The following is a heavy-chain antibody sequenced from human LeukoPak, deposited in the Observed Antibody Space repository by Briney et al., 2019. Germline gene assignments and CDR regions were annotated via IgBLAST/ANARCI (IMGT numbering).Heavy chain of an antibody. D-gene: IGHD3-22*01. V-gene: IGHV3-66*01. Sequence: GGSLRLSCAASGFTVSNSYMNWVRQAPGKGLEWVSLIYSGGGTYYADSVKGRFTISRDNSKNTLYLQMNSLRAEDTAVYYCARNYYDSSAYYYFDYWGQGTLVTVSS. CDR3: ARNYYDSSAYYYFDY. J-gene: IGHJ4*02. CDR2: IYSGGGT. CDR1: GFTVSNSY.